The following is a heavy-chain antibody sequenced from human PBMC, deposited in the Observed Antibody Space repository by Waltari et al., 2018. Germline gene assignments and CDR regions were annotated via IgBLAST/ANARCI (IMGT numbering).Heavy chain of an antibody. J-gene: IGHJ6*03. Sequence: QVQLVQSGAEVKKPGASVKVSCKVSGYTLTELSMHWVRPAPGKGLEWMGGFDPEDGETIYAQKFQGRVTMTEDTSTDTAYMELSSLRSEDTAVYYCATVFLRAQADYYYMDVWGKGTTVTISS. CDR1: GYTLTELS. V-gene: IGHV1-24*01. D-gene: IGHD3-3*01. CDR3: ATVFLRAQADYYYMDV. CDR2: FDPEDGET.